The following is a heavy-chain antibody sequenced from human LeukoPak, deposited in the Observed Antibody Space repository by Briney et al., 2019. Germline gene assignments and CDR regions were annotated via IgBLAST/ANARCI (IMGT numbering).Heavy chain of an antibody. V-gene: IGHV4-34*01. CDR3: ARGRGYGGNFDY. Sequence: SETLSLTCAVYGGSFSGYYWSWIRQPPGKGLEWIGEINHSGSTNYNPSLKSRVTISVDTSKNQFSLKLSSVTAADTAVYYCARGRGYGGNFDYWGQETLVTVSS. J-gene: IGHJ4*02. CDR2: INHSGST. CDR1: GGSFSGYY. D-gene: IGHD4-23*01.